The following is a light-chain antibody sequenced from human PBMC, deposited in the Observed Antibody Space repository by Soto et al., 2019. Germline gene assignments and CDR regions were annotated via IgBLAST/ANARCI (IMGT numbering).Light chain of an antibody. CDR3: QQYGSSPIT. CDR1: QSVSSY. V-gene: IGKV3D-20*01. CDR2: DAS. Sequence: EIVLTQSPSTLSLSPGERAPLSCRASQSVSSYLAWYQQKPGLAPRLLIHDASSRATGIPDRFSGSKSGTEFTLTIRRLEPEDAAVYYCQQYGSSPITFGQGTRLEI. J-gene: IGKJ5*01.